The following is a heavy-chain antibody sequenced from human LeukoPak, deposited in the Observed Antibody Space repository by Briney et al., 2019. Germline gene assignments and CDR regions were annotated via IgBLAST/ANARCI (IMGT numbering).Heavy chain of an antibody. CDR2: IDASGVNT. V-gene: IGHV3-23*01. J-gene: IGHJ5*02. CDR1: RFTFSGYA. CDR3: AKGSGSGWYGWFDP. D-gene: IGHD6-19*01. Sequence: GGSLRLSCAATRFTFSGYAMYWVRQAPGKGLEWVSCIDASGVNTYYADSVKGRFTISRDNSNNTLYLQMNSLRAEDTAVYYCAKGSGSGWYGWFDPWGQGTLVTVSS.